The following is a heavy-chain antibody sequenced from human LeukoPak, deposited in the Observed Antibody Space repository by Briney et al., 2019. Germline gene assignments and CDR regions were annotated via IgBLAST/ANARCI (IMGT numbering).Heavy chain of an antibody. CDR1: GFTVSSNY. CDR2: IYSGGNT. CDR3: ARLVVAAFDI. D-gene: IGHD2-8*02. V-gene: IGHV3-53*01. J-gene: IGHJ3*02. Sequence: GGSLRLSCAASGFTVSSNYMSWVRQGPGKGLEWVSVIYSGGNTYYADSVKGRFTISRDNSKNTLYLQMNSLRAEDTAVYYCARLVVAAFDIWGQGTMVTVSS.